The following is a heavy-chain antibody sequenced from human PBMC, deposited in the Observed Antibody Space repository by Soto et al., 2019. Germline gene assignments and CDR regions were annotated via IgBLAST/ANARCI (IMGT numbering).Heavy chain of an antibody. CDR2: IIPIFGTA. D-gene: IGHD3-9*01. Sequence: VASVKVSCKASGGTFSSYAISWVRQAPGQGLEWMGGIIPIFGTANYAQKFQGRVTITADKSTSTAYMELRSLRSDDTAVYYCARAPPVYYDILTGYYKALSSEYFQHWGQGTLVTVSS. CDR1: GGTFSSYA. CDR3: ARAPPVYYDILTGYYKALSSEYFQH. V-gene: IGHV1-69*06. J-gene: IGHJ1*01.